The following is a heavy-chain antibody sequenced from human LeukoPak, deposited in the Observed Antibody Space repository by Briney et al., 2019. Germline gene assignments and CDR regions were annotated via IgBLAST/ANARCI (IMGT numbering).Heavy chain of an antibody. CDR2: ISAYNGNT. D-gene: IGHD5-18*01. J-gene: IGHJ4*02. V-gene: IGHV1-18*01. CDR3: ARVRGYSYGDFDC. Sequence: AASVKVSCKASGYTFTNNGISWVRQAPGQGLEWVGWISAYNGNTNYALKFQGRVSMTTDTSTRTAYMELTSLTSDDTAVYYCARVRGYSYGDFDCWGQGTLVTVSS. CDR1: GYTFTNNG.